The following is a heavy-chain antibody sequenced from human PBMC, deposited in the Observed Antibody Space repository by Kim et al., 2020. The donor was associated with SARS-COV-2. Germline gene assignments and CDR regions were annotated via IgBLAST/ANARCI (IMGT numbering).Heavy chain of an antibody. Sequence: SETLSLTCTVSGCSISSSSYYWGWIRQPPGKGLEWIGSIYYSGSTYYNPALKRRVTISVDTSKNQFSLKLSSVTAADTAVYYCSRTHTAIWFGEFYNWFDPWGQGTLVTVSS. D-gene: IGHD3-10*01. CDR3: SRTHTAIWFGEFYNWFDP. CDR1: GCSISSSSYY. J-gene: IGHJ5*02. V-gene: IGHV4-39*01. CDR2: IYYSGST.